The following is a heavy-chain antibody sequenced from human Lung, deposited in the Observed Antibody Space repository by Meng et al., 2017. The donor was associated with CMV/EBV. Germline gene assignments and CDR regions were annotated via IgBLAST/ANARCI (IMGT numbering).Heavy chain of an antibody. V-gene: IGHV2-5*02. J-gene: IGHJ5*02. CDR3: ALFTRSWFDP. CDR2: IYWDDDK. CDR1: GFSLSTSEVG. Sequence: QITSKDSRPPLVKPTQTPILPGPFSGFSLSTSEVGVGWIRQPPGKALEWLAVIYWDDDKRYSPSLKSRLTITKDTSKNQVVLTLTNMDPVDTATYYCALFTRSWFDPWGQGTLVTVSS. D-gene: IGHD2-2*01.